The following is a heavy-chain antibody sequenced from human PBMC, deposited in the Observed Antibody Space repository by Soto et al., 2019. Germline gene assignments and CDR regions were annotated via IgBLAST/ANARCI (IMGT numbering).Heavy chain of an antibody. V-gene: IGHV4-39*01. Sequence: SSETLSLTCTASGGSISSSSYYWGWIRQPPGKGLEWIGSIYYSGSTYYNPSLKSRVTISVDTSKNQFSLKLSSVTAADTAVYYCARPRGRGLYYGMDVWGQGTTVTVSS. CDR1: GGSISSSSYY. CDR3: ARPRGRGLYYGMDV. J-gene: IGHJ6*02. CDR2: IYYSGST. D-gene: IGHD6-25*01.